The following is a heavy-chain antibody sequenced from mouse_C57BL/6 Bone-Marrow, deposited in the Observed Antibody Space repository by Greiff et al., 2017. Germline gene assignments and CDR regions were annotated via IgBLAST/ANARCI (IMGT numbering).Heavy chain of an antibody. CDR2: IRSKSNNYAT. CDR1: GFSFNTYA. D-gene: IGHD2-1*01. Sequence: EVKLVESGGGLVQPKGSLKLSCAASGFSFNTYAMNWVRQAPGKGLEWVARIRSKSNNYATYYADSVKDRFTISRDDSESMLYLQMNNLKTEDTAMYYCVSPIYGNYEWGFAYWGQGTLVTVSA. V-gene: IGHV10-1*01. J-gene: IGHJ3*01. CDR3: VSPIYGNYEWGFAY.